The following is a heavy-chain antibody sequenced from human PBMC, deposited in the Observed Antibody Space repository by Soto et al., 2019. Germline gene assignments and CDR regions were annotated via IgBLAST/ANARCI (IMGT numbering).Heavy chain of an antibody. CDR3: AKALYSYGFFDY. D-gene: IGHD5-18*01. V-gene: IGHV3-9*01. Sequence: GGSLRLSCAASGFTFDDYAMHWVRQAPGKGLEWVSGISWNSGSIGYADSVKGRFTISRDNAKNSLYLQMNSLRAEDTALYYCAKALYSYGFFDYWGQGTLVTVSS. J-gene: IGHJ4*02. CDR1: GFTFDDYA. CDR2: ISWNSGSI.